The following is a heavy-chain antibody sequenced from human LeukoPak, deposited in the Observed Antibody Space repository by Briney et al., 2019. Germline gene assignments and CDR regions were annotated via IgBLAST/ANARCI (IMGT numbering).Heavy chain of an antibody. CDR1: GFTFSRYE. CDR2: IKQDGSEK. Sequence: GGSLRLSCAASGFTFSRYEMNWVRQAPGKGLEWVANIKQDGSEKYYVDSVKGRFTISRDNAKNSLYLQMNSLRAEDTAVYYCARAHVIRDAFDIWGQGTMVTVSS. D-gene: IGHD2/OR15-2a*01. CDR3: ARAHVIRDAFDI. J-gene: IGHJ3*02. V-gene: IGHV3-7*01.